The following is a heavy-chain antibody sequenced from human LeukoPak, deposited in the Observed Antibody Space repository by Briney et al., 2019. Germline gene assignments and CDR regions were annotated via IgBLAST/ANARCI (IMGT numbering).Heavy chain of an antibody. J-gene: IGHJ4*02. V-gene: IGHV3-21*01. CDR2: VSSTSSFI. CDR3: AKDLAGVYYYDSSGYYSI. Sequence: GGSLRLSCAASGFTFSSYSINWVRQAPGKGLEWVSCVSSTSSFIYYADSVKGRFTISRYNAKNSLYLQMTSLRAEDTAVYYCAKDLAGVYYYDSSGYYSIWGQGTLVTVSS. D-gene: IGHD3-22*01. CDR1: GFTFSSYS.